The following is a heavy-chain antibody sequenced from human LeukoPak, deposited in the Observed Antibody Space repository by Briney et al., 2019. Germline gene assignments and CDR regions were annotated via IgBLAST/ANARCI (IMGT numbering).Heavy chain of an antibody. Sequence: GGSLRLSCAASGFTVSSDHMSWVRQAPGKGLQWVSVTYTDGGTYYADSVKGRFTISRDKSKNTVYLEMNSLRAEDTAVYYCGRVWELSFDHWGQGALVTVSS. D-gene: IGHD1-26*01. J-gene: IGHJ4*02. V-gene: IGHV3-53*01. CDR1: GFTVSSDH. CDR2: TYTDGGT. CDR3: GRVWELSFDH.